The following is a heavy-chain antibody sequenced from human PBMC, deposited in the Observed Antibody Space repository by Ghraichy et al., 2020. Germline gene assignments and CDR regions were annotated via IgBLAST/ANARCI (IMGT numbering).Heavy chain of an antibody. CDR2: MNPNSGNT. CDR1: GYTFTSYD. Sequence: ASVKVSCKASGYTFTSYDINWVRQATGQGLEWMGWMNPNSGNTGYAQKFQGRVTMTRNTSISTAYMELSSLRSEDTAVYYCARVPSKYYDFWSGYPIKNMDVWGQGTTVTVSS. CDR3: ARVPSKYYDFWSGYPIKNMDV. J-gene: IGHJ6*02. D-gene: IGHD3-3*01. V-gene: IGHV1-8*01.